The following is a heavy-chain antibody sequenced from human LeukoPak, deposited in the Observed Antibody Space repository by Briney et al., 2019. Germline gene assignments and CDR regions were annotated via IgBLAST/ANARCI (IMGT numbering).Heavy chain of an antibody. Sequence: SETLSLTCAVYGGSFSGYYWSWIRRPPGKGLEWIGEINHSGSTNYNPSLKSRVTISVDTSKNQFSLKLSSVTAADTAVYYCARGFRRRGIAAAGTGVVDYWGQGALVTVSS. D-gene: IGHD6-13*01. V-gene: IGHV4-34*01. J-gene: IGHJ4*02. CDR1: GGSFSGYY. CDR2: INHSGST. CDR3: ARGFRRRGIAAAGTGVVDY.